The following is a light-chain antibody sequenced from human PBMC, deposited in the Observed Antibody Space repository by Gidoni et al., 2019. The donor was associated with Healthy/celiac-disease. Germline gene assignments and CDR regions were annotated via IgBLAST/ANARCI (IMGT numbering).Light chain of an antibody. CDR1: SSDVGSYNL. CDR3: CSYAGSSTYVV. Sequence: SPGQSITISCTGTSSDVGSYNLVSWYQQHPGKAPKLMIYEGSKRPSGVSNRFSGSKSGNTASLTISGLQAEDEADYYCCSYAGSSTYVVFGGGTKLTVL. CDR2: EGS. J-gene: IGLJ2*01. V-gene: IGLV2-23*01.